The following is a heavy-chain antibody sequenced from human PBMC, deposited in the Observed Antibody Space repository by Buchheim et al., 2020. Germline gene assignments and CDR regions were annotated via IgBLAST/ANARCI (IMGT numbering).Heavy chain of an antibody. CDR1: GFTFSNAW. Sequence: EVQLVESGGGLVKPGGSLRLSCAASGFTFSNAWMNWVRQAPGKGLEWVGRTKSKTDGGTTDYAAPAKGRFTISRAASKNTLYLQMNSLKTEDTAVYYCTTFGVDYGDYVNDYWGQGTL. V-gene: IGHV3-15*07. J-gene: IGHJ4*02. CDR2: TKSKTDGGTT. CDR3: TTFGVDYGDYVNDY. D-gene: IGHD4-17*01.